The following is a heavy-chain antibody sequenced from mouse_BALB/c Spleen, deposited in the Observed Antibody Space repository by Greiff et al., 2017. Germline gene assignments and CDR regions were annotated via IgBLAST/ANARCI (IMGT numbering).Heavy chain of an antibody. D-gene: IGHD2-4*01. CDR2: INPSNGGT. CDR3: TRSKIYYDYEGFFDY. Sequence: VKLQQSGAELVKPGASVKLSCKASGYTFTSYYMYWVKQRPGQGLEWIGEINPSNGGTNFNEKFKSKATLTVDKSSSTAYMQLSSLTSEDSAVYYCTRSKIYYDYEGFFDYWGQGTTLTVSS. V-gene: IGHV1S81*02. CDR1: GYTFTSYY. J-gene: IGHJ2*01.